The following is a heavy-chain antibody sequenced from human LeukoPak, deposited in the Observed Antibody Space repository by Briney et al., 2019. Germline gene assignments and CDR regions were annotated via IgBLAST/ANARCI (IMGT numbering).Heavy chain of an antibody. D-gene: IGHD1-26*01. V-gene: IGHV4-38-2*01. CDR2: IYHSGST. J-gene: IGHJ5*02. Sequence: SETLSLTCAVSGYSISSGYYWGWIRQPPGKGLEWVGSIYHSGSTYYNPSLKSRVTISVDTSKNQFSLKLSSVTAADTAIYYCARGSSIVTSTIDWFDPWGQGALVAVSS. CDR3: ARGSSIVTSTIDWFDP. CDR1: GYSISSGYY.